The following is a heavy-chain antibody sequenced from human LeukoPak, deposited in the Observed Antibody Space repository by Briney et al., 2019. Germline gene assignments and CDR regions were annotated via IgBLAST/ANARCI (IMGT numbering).Heavy chain of an antibody. J-gene: IGHJ6*03. V-gene: IGHV4-4*02. CDR2: IYHSGST. CDR3: ARRGYYDSSGYYYYYYYMDV. CDR1: GGSISSSNW. Sequence: SETLSLTCAVSGGSISSSNWWSWVRQPPGKGLEWIGEIYHSGSTNYNPSLKSRVTISVDTSKNQFSLKLSSVTAADTAVYYCARRGYYDSSGYYYYYYYMDVWGKGTTVTISS. D-gene: IGHD3-22*01.